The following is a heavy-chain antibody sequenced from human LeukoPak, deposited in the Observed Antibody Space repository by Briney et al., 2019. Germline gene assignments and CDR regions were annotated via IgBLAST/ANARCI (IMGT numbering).Heavy chain of an antibody. Sequence: GSLRLSCAASGFAFSSYAKHWVRQAPGKGLEWVAVISYDGNNKYYADSVKGRFTISRDNSKNTLYLQMNSLRVEDTAVYYCARDDYGMDVWGQGTTVAVSS. CDR2: ISYDGNNK. V-gene: IGHV3-30*03. CDR3: ARDDYGMDV. J-gene: IGHJ6*02. CDR1: GFAFSSYA.